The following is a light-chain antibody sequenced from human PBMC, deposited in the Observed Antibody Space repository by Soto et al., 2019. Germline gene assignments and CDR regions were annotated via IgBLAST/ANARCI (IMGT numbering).Light chain of an antibody. CDR3: QQSYFVPPT. CDR2: GAF. Sequence: DIQMTQSPSSLSASVGDRVTITCRASQTIFTYLNWYQQRPGKAPKLLIYGAFRLQSGVPSRFSANGSGTDFTLTISSLQPEDFATDYCQQSYFVPPTFGGGTRVEIK. CDR1: QTIFTY. V-gene: IGKV1-39*01. J-gene: IGKJ4*01.